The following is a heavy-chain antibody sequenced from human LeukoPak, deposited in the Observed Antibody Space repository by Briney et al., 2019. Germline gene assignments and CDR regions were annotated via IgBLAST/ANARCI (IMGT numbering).Heavy chain of an antibody. D-gene: IGHD3-22*01. V-gene: IGHV3-30*18. CDR2: ISYDGSNK. CDR1: GFTFSSYG. Sequence: GRSLRLSCAASGFTFSSYGMHWVRQAPGKGLEWVAVISYDGSNKYYADSVKGRFTISRDNSKNTLYLQMNSLRAEDTAVYYCAKEYYDSSGYYYLDLGGQGTLVTVSS. CDR3: AKEYYDSSGYYYLDL. J-gene: IGHJ4*02.